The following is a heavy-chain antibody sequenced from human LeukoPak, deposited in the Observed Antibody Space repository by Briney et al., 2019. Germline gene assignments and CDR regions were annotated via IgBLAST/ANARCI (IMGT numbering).Heavy chain of an antibody. CDR2: INPNIGGT. CDR3: ARGNKGVANDY. V-gene: IGHV1-2*02. J-gene: IGHJ4*02. Sequence: IXWVRQAPGQXXXWMGRINPNIGGTKYVQKFQGRVTMTRDTSISTAYMELSRLRSDDAAVYYCARGNKGVANDYWGQGTLVTVSS.